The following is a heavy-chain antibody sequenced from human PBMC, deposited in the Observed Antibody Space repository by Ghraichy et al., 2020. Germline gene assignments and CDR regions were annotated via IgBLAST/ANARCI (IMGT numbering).Heavy chain of an antibody. CDR1: GFTFSIYA. Sequence: GESLNISCAASGFTFSIYAMNWVRQAPGKGLEWVSAISTTGDSIHYADSVKGRFTISRDNFKNTLYLQMNSLSAEDSAIYYCARSFRPYGSGGYYSFDYWGQGTLVTVSS. CDR3: ARSFRPYGSGGYYSFDY. J-gene: IGHJ4*02. V-gene: IGHV3-23*01. D-gene: IGHD3-22*01. CDR2: ISTTGDSI.